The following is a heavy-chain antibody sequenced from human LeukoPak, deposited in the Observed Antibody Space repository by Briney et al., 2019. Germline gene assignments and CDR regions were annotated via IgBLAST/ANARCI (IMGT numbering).Heavy chain of an antibody. CDR3: AGRYCSGGSCYSSYFDY. D-gene: IGHD2-15*01. J-gene: IGHJ4*02. CDR1: GGTFSSYA. V-gene: IGHV1-69*13. Sequence: ASVKVSCKASGGTFSSYAISWVRQAPGQGLEWMGGIIPIFGTANHAQKFQGRVTITADESTSTAYMELSSLRSEDTAVYYCAGRYCSGGSCYSSYFDYWGQGALVTVSS. CDR2: IIPIFGTA.